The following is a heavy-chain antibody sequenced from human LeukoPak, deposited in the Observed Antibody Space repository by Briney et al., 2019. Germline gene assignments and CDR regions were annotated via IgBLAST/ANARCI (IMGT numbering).Heavy chain of an antibody. CDR3: AKGGELDPFDY. Sequence: GGSLRLSCAASGFTFDDYAMHWVRQAPGKGLEWVSGISWNSGSIGYADSVKGRFTISRDNAKISLYLQMNSLRAEDTALYYCAKGGELDPFDYWGQGTLVTVSS. J-gene: IGHJ4*02. D-gene: IGHD1-26*01. V-gene: IGHV3-9*01. CDR2: ISWNSGSI. CDR1: GFTFDDYA.